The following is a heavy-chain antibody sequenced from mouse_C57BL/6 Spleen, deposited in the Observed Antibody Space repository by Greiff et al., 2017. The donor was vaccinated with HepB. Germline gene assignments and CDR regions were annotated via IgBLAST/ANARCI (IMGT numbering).Heavy chain of an antibody. Sequence: VQLQQSGAELVRPGASVKLSCTASGFNIKDDYMHWVKQRPEQGLEWIGWIDPENGDTEYASKFQGKATITADTSSNTAYLQLSSLTSEDTAVYYCTTGDVGMDYWGQGTSVTVSS. J-gene: IGHJ4*01. V-gene: IGHV14-4*01. D-gene: IGHD3-3*01. CDR2: IDPENGDT. CDR3: TTGDVGMDY. CDR1: GFNIKDDY.